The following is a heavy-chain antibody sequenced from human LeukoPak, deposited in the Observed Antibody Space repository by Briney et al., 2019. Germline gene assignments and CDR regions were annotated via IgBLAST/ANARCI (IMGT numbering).Heavy chain of an antibody. CDR3: ASRWELLNAFDI. CDR2: IYHSGST. Sequence: SETLSLTCAVSGGSISSSNWWSWVRQPPGKGLEWIGEIYHSGSTNYNPSLKSRVTISVDKSKNQFSLKLSSVTAADTAVYYCASRWELLNAFDIWGQGTMVTVSS. V-gene: IGHV4-4*02. CDR1: GGSISSSNW. D-gene: IGHD1-26*01. J-gene: IGHJ3*02.